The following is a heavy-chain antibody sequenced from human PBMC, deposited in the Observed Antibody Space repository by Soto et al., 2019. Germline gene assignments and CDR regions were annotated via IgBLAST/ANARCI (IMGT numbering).Heavy chain of an antibody. V-gene: IGHV4-59*06. J-gene: IGHJ4*02. D-gene: IGHD2-15*01. CDR2: IYYSGST. Sequence: SDTLSLTCTVSGGSISSYYWSWIRQPPGKGLEWIGYIYYSGSTYYNPSLKSRVTISVDTSKNQFSLKLSSVTAADTAVYYCAISFGVAPGGPFDYWGQGTVVTVSS. CDR1: GGSISSYY. CDR3: AISFGVAPGGPFDY.